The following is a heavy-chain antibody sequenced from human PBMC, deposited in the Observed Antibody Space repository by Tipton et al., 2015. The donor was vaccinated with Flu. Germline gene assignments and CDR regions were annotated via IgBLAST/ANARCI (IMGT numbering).Heavy chain of an antibody. Sequence: GLVKPSQTLSLTCAISGDSVSSSSAAWNWIRQSPSRGLEWLGRTYYRSKWYNDYAVSVKSRITINPDTSKNQFSLQLNSVTPEDTAVYYCARDRVEHGGIAVAGMYFDLWGRGTLVTVSS. J-gene: IGHJ2*01. D-gene: IGHD6-19*01. CDR2: TYYRSKWYN. CDR3: ARDRVEHGGIAVAGMYFDL. CDR1: GDSVSSSSAA. V-gene: IGHV6-1*01.